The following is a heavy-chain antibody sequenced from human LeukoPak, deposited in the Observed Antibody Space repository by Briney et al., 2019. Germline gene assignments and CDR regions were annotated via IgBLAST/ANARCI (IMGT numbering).Heavy chain of an antibody. D-gene: IGHD1-26*01. J-gene: IGHJ4*02. CDR3: ARVNIVGATFFVY. CDR2: ISSSSSYI. CDR1: GFTFSSYS. V-gene: IGHV3-21*01. Sequence: SGGSLRLSCAASGFTFSSYSMNWVRQAPGKGLEWVSSISSSSSYIYYADSVKGRFTISRDNAKNSLYLRMNSLRAEDTAVYYCARVNIVGATFFVYWGQGTLVTVSS.